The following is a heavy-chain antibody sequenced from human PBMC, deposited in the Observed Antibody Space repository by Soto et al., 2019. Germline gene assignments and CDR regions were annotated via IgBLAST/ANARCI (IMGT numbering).Heavy chain of an antibody. CDR3: AIGRNDFPH. J-gene: IGHJ4*02. V-gene: IGHV1-69*01. CDR2: IIPMSGKA. Sequence: QVKLVQSGAEVKKPGSSVKVSCKASGGTFNSYVISWVRQAPGQGLQCMGGIIPMSGKANYARNFQGRVTITADESRSTGSMELSRLTSEDTAVYYCAIGRNDFPHWGQGTLVTVSS. CDR1: GGTFNSYV. D-gene: IGHD2-21*02.